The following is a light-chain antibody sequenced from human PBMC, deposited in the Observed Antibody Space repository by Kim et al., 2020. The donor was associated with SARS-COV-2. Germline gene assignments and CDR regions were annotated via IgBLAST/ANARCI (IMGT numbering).Light chain of an antibody. Sequence: GQSITISCTGTSSDVGAYNYVSWYQQHPGKAPKLMIYEVSNRPSGVSDRFSGSKSDNTASLTISGLQAEDEADYYCSSYTRSNTRVFGGGTKVTV. J-gene: IGLJ3*02. V-gene: IGLV2-14*03. CDR3: SSYTRSNTRV. CDR2: EVS. CDR1: SSDVGAYNY.